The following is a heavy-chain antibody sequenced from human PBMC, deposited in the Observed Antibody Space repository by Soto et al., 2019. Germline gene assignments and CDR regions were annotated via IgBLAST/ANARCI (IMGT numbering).Heavy chain of an antibody. V-gene: IGHV1-69*06. CDR2: IIPIFGTA. Sequence: SVKVSCKASGGNFRRYPFSRERQAPGQGLEWMGGIIPIFGTANYAQKFQGRVTITADKSTSTAYMELSSLRSEDTAVYYCARGQELAHGVNKDY. D-gene: IGHD4-17*01. CDR3: ARGQELAHGVNKDY. CDR1: GGNFRRYP. J-gene: IGHJ4*01.